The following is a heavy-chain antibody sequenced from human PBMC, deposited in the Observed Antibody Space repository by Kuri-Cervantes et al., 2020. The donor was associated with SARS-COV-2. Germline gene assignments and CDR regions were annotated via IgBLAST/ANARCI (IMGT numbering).Heavy chain of an antibody. CDR2: IKQDGSEK. CDR1: GFISSSYW. D-gene: IGHD1-1*01. J-gene: IGHJ4*02. V-gene: IGHV3-7*01. Sequence: LSLTCAASGFISSSYWMSWVRQAPGKGLEWVANIKQDGSEKYYVDSVEGRFTISRDNAKKSLYLQMNSLRAEDTAVYYCVRDGDHWNFDYWGQGTLVTVSS. CDR3: VRDGDHWNFDY.